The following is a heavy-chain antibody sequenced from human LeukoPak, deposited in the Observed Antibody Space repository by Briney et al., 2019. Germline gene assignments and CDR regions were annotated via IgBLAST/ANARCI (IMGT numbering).Heavy chain of an antibody. Sequence: GGSLRLSCAASGFTFSSYSMNWVRQAPGKGLEWVSSISSSSSYIYYADSVKGRFTISRDNAKNSLYLQMNSLRAEDTAVYYCARVVSITMVRGVRGKLDYWGQGTLVTVSS. D-gene: IGHD3-10*01. CDR3: ARVVSITMVRGVRGKLDY. CDR2: ISSSSSYI. CDR1: GFTFSSYS. J-gene: IGHJ4*02. V-gene: IGHV3-21*04.